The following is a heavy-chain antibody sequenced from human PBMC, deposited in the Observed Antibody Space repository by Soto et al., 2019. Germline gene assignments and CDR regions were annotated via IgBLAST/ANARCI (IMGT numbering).Heavy chain of an antibody. CDR2: NFHSGRT. J-gene: IGHJ2*01. CDR1: GGSISGGISY. Sequence: QVQLQESGPGLVKPSETLSLTCTVSGGSISGGISYWSWVRQSPGPGLEWIGYNFHSGRTFYNPSIGSRVTISVDTSKNQFSLRLSTVTAADTAVYYCDREITPLTTDWYFDRGGRGTLVTVSS. V-gene: IGHV4-30-4*01. CDR3: DREITPLTTDWYFDR. D-gene: IGHD4-17*01.